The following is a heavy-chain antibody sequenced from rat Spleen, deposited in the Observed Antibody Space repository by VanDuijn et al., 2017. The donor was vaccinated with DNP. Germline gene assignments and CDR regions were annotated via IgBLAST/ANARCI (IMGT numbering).Heavy chain of an antibody. D-gene: IGHD1-9*01. J-gene: IGHJ2*01. CDR1: GFSLTSYH. V-gene: IGHV2S12*01. CDR2: ISSGGST. CDR3: TGGDYGYNYFDY. Sequence: QVQLKESGPGLVQPSQTLSLTCTVSGFSLTSYHVSWVRQPPGKGLEWIAAISSGGSTYYNSALKSRLSISRDTSKSQVFLKMNSLQTEDTAIYFCTGGDYGYNYFDYWGQGVMVTVSS.